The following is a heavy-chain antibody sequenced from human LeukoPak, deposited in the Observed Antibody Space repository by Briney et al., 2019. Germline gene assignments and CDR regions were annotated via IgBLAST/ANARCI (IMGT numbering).Heavy chain of an antibody. J-gene: IGHJ4*02. V-gene: IGHV1-69*05. CDR1: GGTFSSYA. D-gene: IGHD5-24*01. CDR2: IIPIFGTA. Sequence: SVKVSCKASGGTFSSYAISWVRQAPGQGLEWMGGIIPIFGTANYAQKFQGRVTITTDESTSTAYMELSSLRSEDTAVYYCARRTLTRDGYNLGYFDYWGQGTLVTVSS. CDR3: ARRTLTRDGYNLGYFDY.